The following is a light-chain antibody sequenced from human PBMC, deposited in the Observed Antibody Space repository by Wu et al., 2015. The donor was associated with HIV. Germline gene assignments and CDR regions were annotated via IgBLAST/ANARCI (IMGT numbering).Light chain of an antibody. CDR1: QSVNSN. J-gene: IGKJ4*01. Sequence: VMTQSPAALSMSPGERATLSCRASQSVNSNLAWYQQKPGQTPRLLIYDAITRVTGIPARFSGSGSGTDFTLTISSLEPEDFAVYYCQQRKSWGTFGGGTKVEIK. V-gene: IGKV3-11*01. CDR3: QQRKSWGT. CDR2: DAI.